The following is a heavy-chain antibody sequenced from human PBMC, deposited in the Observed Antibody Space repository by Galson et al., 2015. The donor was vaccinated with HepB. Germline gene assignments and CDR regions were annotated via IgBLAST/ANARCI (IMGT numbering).Heavy chain of an antibody. D-gene: IGHD2-2*01. V-gene: IGHV1-18*01. CDR3: ARGRTTVWSFDF. CDR2: ISGYNGYT. J-gene: IGHJ4*02. Sequence: SVKVSCKASGYTFAYGVTWVRQAPGQGLECMGWISGYNGYTKSAEKFQGRVTMTTDTLTNTAYMELRSLTSDDTAVYYCARGRTTVWSFDFWGQGTLVTVSS. CDR1: GYTFAYG.